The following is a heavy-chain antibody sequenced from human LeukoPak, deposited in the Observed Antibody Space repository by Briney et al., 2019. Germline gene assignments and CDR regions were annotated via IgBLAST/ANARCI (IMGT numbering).Heavy chain of an antibody. J-gene: IGHJ4*02. V-gene: IGHV3-48*01. CDR3: AKEVIFPTYYFDY. D-gene: IGHD2-21*01. CDR1: GFTFSSYS. Sequence: PGGSLRLSCAASGFTFSSYSMNWVRQAPGKGLEWVSYISSSKSIIYYADSVKGRFTISRDKSKNTLYLQMNSLRAEDTAVYYCAKEVIFPTYYFDYWGQGTLVTISP. CDR2: ISSSKSII.